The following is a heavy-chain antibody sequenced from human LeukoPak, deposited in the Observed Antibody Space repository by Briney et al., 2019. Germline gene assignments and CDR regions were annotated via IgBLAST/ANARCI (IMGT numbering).Heavy chain of an antibody. CDR1: GGSVSSGSYY. CDR2: IYYSGST. D-gene: IGHD5-24*01. J-gene: IGHJ4*02. V-gene: IGHV4-61*01. Sequence: SETLSLTCTVSGGSVSSGSYYWSWIRQSPGKGLEWIGYIYYSGSTNYNPSLKSRVTISVDTSKNQFSLKLSSVTAADTAVYYCASGERWLQFFDYWGQGTLVTVSS. CDR3: ASGERWLQFFDY.